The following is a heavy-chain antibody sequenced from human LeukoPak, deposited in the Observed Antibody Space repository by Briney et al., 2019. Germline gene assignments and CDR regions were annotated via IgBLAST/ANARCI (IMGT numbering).Heavy chain of an antibody. D-gene: IGHD3-10*01. CDR1: GFTFGSAW. J-gene: IGHJ6*03. CDR3: ARDRGGTMVRGVISYMDV. CDR2: ISSSSSYI. V-gene: IGHV3-21*01. Sequence: GGSLRLSCAASGFTFGSAWMSWVRQAPGKGLEWVSSISSSSSYIYYADSVKGRFTISRDNAKNSLYLQMNSLRAEDTAVYYCARDRGGTMVRGVISYMDVWGKGTTVTVSS.